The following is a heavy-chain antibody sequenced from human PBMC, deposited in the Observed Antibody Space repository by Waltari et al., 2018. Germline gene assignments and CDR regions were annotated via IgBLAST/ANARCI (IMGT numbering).Heavy chain of an antibody. CDR2: ITSGGGGT. CDR3: AKEGPVLNWFDP. CDR1: GFTFSSYA. V-gene: IGHV3-23*04. J-gene: IGHJ5*02. Sequence: EVQLVESGGGLVQPGGSLRLSCAASGFTFSSYAISWVRQAPGKGLEWVSAITSGGGGTYYADSVKGRFTISRDNSKNTLYLQMNSLRAEDTAIYYCAKEGPVLNWFDPWGQGTLVTVSS. D-gene: IGHD2-8*01.